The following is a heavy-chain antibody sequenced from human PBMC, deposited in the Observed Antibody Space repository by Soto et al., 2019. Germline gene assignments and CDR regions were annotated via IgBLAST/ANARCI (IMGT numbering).Heavy chain of an antibody. V-gene: IGHV5-51*01. D-gene: IGHD2-2*02. CDR3: ARQEYCSTTACYTVDS. Sequence: PGESLKISCKGSGYSFTSYWIGWVRQMPGKGLEWMGIIYLGDSNTRYSPSFQGQVTISADKSISTAYLQWSSLKAPDTAIYYCARQEYCSTTACYTVDSWGQGTLVTVSS. J-gene: IGHJ4*02. CDR2: IYLGDSNT. CDR1: GYSFTSYW.